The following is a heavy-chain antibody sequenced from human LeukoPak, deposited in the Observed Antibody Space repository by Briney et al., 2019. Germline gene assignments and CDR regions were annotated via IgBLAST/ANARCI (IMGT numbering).Heavy chain of an antibody. J-gene: IGHJ4*02. CDR3: ARRYCSGGSCYSSTDY. CDR1: GFTFSSYS. Sequence: GGSLRLSCAASGFTFSSYSMNWVRQAPGKGLEWVSYISSSSSTIYYADSVKGRFTISRDNAKNSLYLQMNSLRAEDTAVYYCARRYCSGGSCYSSTDYWGQGTLVTVSS. D-gene: IGHD2-15*01. V-gene: IGHV3-48*04. CDR2: ISSSSSTI.